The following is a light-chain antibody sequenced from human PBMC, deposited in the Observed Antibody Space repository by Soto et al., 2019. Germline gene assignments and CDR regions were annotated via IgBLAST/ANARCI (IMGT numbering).Light chain of an antibody. CDR3: SSYTSSTTPVL. J-gene: IGLJ2*01. CDR1: SSDIGDYNS. V-gene: IGLV2-14*01. Sequence: QSALTQPASVSGSPGQSITISCTGTSSDIGDYNSVSWYQQLPGKAPKLMIYDVSNRPSGVSNRFSGSKSGNTASLTISGLQAEDEGYYYCSSYTSSTTPVLFGGGTQLTVL. CDR2: DVS.